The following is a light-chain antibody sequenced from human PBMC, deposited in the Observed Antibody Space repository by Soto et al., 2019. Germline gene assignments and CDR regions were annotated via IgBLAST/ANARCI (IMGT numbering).Light chain of an antibody. V-gene: IGLV2-14*02. Sequence: QSALTQPASVSGSPGQSITISCTGTSSDVGSYNLVSWYQQHPGKAPKLMIYEVRHRPSGLSNRFSGSKSGNTASLTISGLQAEDEADYFCCSYTGSSTVLFGGGTKLTVL. CDR1: SSDVGSYNL. J-gene: IGLJ2*01. CDR2: EVR. CDR3: CSYTGSSTVL.